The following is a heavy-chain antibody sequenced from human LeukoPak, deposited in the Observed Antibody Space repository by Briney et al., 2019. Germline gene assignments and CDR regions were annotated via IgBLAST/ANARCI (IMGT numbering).Heavy chain of an antibody. CDR3: ARSWYDFYYYYYYMDV. V-gene: IGHV4-38-2*01. D-gene: IGHD6-13*01. CDR2: IYHSGST. CDR1: GYSISSGYY. Sequence: SETLSLTYAVSGYSISSGYYWGWIRQPPGKGLEWIGSIYHSGSTYYNPSLKSRVTISVDTSKNQFSLKLSSVTAADTAVYYCARSWYDFYYYYYYMDVWGKGTTVTVSS. J-gene: IGHJ6*03.